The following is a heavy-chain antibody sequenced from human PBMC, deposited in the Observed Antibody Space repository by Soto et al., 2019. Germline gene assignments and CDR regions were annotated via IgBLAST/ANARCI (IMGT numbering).Heavy chain of an antibody. CDR1: GYTFTGYY. CDR2: INPNSGGT. CDR3: ARGAMGTYCSSTSCYANYYYYMDV. D-gene: IGHD2-2*01. Sequence: ASVKVSCKASGYTFTGYYMHWVRQAPGQGLEWMGWINPNSGGTNYAQKFQGWVTMTRDTSISTAYMELSRLRSDDTAVYYCARGAMGTYCSSTSCYANYYYYMDVWGKGTTVTVSS. V-gene: IGHV1-2*04. J-gene: IGHJ6*03.